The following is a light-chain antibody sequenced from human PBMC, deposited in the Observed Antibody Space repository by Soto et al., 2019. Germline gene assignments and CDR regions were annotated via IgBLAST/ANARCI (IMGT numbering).Light chain of an antibody. CDR3: QQYQDWPPLT. CDR1: QTISSN. J-gene: IGKJ4*01. V-gene: IGKV3-15*01. Sequence: MTQSPAIVSVSPGERVTLSCRASQTISSNLAWYQLKPGQPPRLLFYSASARATGTSARFSCTGSGTEFTLPISSLQSEDVAIYYCQQYQDWPPLTFGGGTKVQIK. CDR2: SAS.